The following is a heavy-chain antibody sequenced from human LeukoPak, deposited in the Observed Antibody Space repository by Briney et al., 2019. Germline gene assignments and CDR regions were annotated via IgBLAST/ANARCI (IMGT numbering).Heavy chain of an antibody. CDR2: IFPSGRT. J-gene: IGHJ4*02. CDR3: AREISARVRGGAIDY. V-gene: IGHV4-61*02. D-gene: IGHD3-10*01. CDR1: GGSISSGSFY. Sequence: SETLSLTCTVSGGSISSGSFYWSWVRQPAGKGLEWIGRIFPSGRTNYNPSLKSRVTISVDTSKNQFSLKLSSVTAADTAVYYCAREISARVRGGAIDYWGQGTLVTVSS.